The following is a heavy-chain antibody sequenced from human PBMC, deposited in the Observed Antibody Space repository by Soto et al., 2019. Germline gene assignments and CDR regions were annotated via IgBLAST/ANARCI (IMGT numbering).Heavy chain of an antibody. V-gene: IGHV1-69*01. D-gene: IGHD6-13*01. CDR2: IIPIFGTA. CDR3: HSAGYSSSWYDLDY. CDR1: GGTFSSYA. J-gene: IGHJ4*02. Sequence: KVSCKASGGTFSSYAISWVRQAPGQGLEWMGGIIPIFGTANYAQKFQGRVTITADESTSTAYMELSSLRSEDTAVYYCHSAGYSSSWYDLDYWGQGTLVTVSS.